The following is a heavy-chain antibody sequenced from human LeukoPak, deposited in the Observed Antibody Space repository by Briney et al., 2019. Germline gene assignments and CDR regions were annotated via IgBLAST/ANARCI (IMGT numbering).Heavy chain of an antibody. CDR2: IYSGGST. CDR1: GFTFSNNY. V-gene: IGHV3-53*01. CDR3: ASAEHRIAAAAALFDY. Sequence: GGSLRLSCAASGFTFSNNYMSWVRQAPGKGLEWVSVIYSGGSTYYADSVKGRFTISRDNSKNTLYLQMNSLRAEDTAVYYCASAEHRIAAAAALFDYWGQGTLVTVSS. D-gene: IGHD6-13*01. J-gene: IGHJ4*02.